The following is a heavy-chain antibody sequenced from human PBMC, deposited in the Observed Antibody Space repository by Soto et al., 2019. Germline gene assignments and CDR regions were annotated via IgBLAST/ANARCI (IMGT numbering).Heavy chain of an antibody. Sequence: SETLSLTCSVSGGSVSSNIYYWTWIRQHPGKGPEWIGHTYYSGSTYYNPSLKSRVTISLDMSKNQFSLKLTSVSAADPAVYYCARGCDYESGGYLFDYWGQGTLVTVSS. CDR3: ARGCDYESGGYLFDY. CDR2: TYYSGST. J-gene: IGHJ4*02. D-gene: IGHD3-22*01. CDR1: GGSVSSNIYY. V-gene: IGHV4-31*03.